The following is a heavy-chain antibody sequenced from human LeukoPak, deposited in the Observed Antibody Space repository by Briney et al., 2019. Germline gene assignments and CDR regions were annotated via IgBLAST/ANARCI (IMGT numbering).Heavy chain of an antibody. CDR3: AKDSGILYYYGMDV. CDR2: ISGNGGST. Sequence: PGGSLRLSCAASGFTLSSYAMHWVRQAPGKGLEYVSAISGNGGSTYYADSVKGRFTISRDNSMNTLYLQMNSLRAEDTAVYYCAKDSGILYYYGMDVWGQGTTVTVSS. V-gene: IGHV3-64*04. CDR1: GFTLSSYA. J-gene: IGHJ6*02. D-gene: IGHD6-25*01.